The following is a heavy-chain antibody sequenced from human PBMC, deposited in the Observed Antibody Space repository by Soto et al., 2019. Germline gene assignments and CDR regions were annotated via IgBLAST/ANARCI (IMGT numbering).Heavy chain of an antibody. CDR3: ARGSLTDPLEPPDCYYYYGMDV. V-gene: IGHV1-69*13. Sequence: ASVKVSCNASGGTFSSYAISLVRQAPGQGLEWMGGIIPIFGTANYAQKFQGRVTITADESTSTAYMELSSLRSEDTAVYYCARGSLTDPLEPPDCYYYYGMDVWGQRTTVTVSS. J-gene: IGHJ6*02. CDR1: GGTFSSYA. CDR2: IIPIFGTA. D-gene: IGHD1-1*01.